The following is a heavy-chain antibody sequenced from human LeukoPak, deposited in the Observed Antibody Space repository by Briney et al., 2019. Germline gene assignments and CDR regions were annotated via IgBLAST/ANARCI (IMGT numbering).Heavy chain of an antibody. J-gene: IGHJ4*02. Sequence: SETLSLTCTVSGGSISSGGYYWSWIRQPPGKGLEWIGYIYHSGSTYYNPSLKSRVTISVDTSKNQFSLKLSSVTAADTAVYYCARGGMVRGVPGDYWGQGTLVTVSS. CDR3: ARGGMVRGVPGDY. D-gene: IGHD3-10*01. V-gene: IGHV4-30-2*05. CDR1: GGSISSGGYY. CDR2: IYHSGST.